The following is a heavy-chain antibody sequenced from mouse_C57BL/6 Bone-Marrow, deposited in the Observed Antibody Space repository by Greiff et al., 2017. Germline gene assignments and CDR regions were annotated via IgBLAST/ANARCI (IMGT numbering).Heavy chain of an antibody. D-gene: IGHD2-1*01. Sequence: EVQVVESGGGLVKPGGSLKLSCAASGFTFSSYTMSWVRQTPEKRLEWVATISGGGGNPYYPDSVKGRFTISRDNAKNTLYLQMSSLRSEDTALDYCERHLYGNYYSYYAIDYWGQGTSVTVSS. J-gene: IGHJ4*01. CDR3: ERHLYGNYYSYYAIDY. CDR1: GFTFSSYT. CDR2: ISGGGGNP. V-gene: IGHV5-9*01.